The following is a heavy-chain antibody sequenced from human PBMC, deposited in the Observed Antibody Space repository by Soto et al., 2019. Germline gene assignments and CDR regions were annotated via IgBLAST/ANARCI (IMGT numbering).Heavy chain of an antibody. CDR3: AGEKGDNTRVVINWSAP. CDR1: GGSFSGYY. CDR2: INHSGST. D-gene: IGHD3-3*01. Sequence: SETLSLSCAVYGGSFSGYYWSWIRQPPGKGLEWIGEINHSGSTNYNPSLKSRVTISVDTSKNQFSLKLSSVTAADTAVYYCAGEKGDNTRVVINWSAPWGQGTPVTVSS. V-gene: IGHV4-34*01. J-gene: IGHJ5*02.